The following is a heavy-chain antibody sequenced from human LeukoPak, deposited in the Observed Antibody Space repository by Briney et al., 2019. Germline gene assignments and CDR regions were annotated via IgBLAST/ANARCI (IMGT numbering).Heavy chain of an antibody. D-gene: IGHD1-26*01. V-gene: IGHV4-59*08. CDR3: ARQVSVGAFFDY. Sequence: SETLSLTCTVSGGSISSYYWSWIRQPPGKGLEWIGYIYYSGSTNYNPSLKSRVTISVDTSKNQFSLKLSSVTAADTAVYYCARQVSVGAFFDYWGQGTLVTVSS. J-gene: IGHJ4*02. CDR1: GGSISSYY. CDR2: IYYSGST.